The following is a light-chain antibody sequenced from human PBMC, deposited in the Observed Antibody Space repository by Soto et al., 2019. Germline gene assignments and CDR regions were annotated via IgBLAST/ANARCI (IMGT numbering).Light chain of an antibody. V-gene: IGLV1-44*01. CDR3: AAWDDSLNRYV. CDR2: SNN. J-gene: IGLJ1*01. Sequence: QSVLTQPPSASGTPGQSVTISCSRSSSNIGSNTVNWYQQLPGTAPKLLIYSNNQRPSGVPDRFSGSKSGTSASLAISGLQYEDEADYYCAAWDDSLNRYVFGTGNKVTVL. CDR1: SSNIGSNT.